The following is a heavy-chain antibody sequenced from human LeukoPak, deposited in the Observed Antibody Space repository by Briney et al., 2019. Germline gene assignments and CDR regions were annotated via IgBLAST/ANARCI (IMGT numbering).Heavy chain of an antibody. V-gene: IGHV4-4*07. CDR1: GASIRSYY. Sequence: SETLSLTCSVSGASIRSYYWAWIRQSAGKGLEWIGRVYISGATDYNPSLKSRVTMSVDTSKDQFSLKLKSVTAADTAVYYCARDGTDVTTFDYWGHGIPVTVSS. J-gene: IGHJ4*01. CDR2: VYISGAT. CDR3: ARDGTDVTTFDY. D-gene: IGHD4-17*01.